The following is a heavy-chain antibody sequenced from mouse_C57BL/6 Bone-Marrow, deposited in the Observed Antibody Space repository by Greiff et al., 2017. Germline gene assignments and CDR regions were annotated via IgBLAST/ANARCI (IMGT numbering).Heavy chain of an antibody. CDR3: ARLRFTTVVDWYFDV. Sequence: QVQLQQSGAELVRPGTSVKMSCKASGYTFTNYWIGWAKQRPGHGLAWIGDIYPGGGYTNYNEKFKGKGTLTADKSSRTAYMQFSSLTSEDSAISYCARLRFTTVVDWYFDVGGTGTTVTVSS. CDR2: IYPGGGYT. D-gene: IGHD1-1*01. J-gene: IGHJ1*03. V-gene: IGHV1-63*01. CDR1: GYTFTNYW.